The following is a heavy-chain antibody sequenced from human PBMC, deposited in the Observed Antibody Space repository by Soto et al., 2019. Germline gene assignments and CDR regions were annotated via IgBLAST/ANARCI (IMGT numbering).Heavy chain of an antibody. V-gene: IGHV2-5*01. Sequence: SGPTLVNPTQTLTLTCTFSGFSLSTSGVGVGWIRQPPGKALEWLALIYWNDDKRYSPSLKSRLTITKDTSKNQVVLTMTNMDPVDTATYYFAHRPPEDCSSTSCYFFGPNWFVPWCQGTLLTV. CDR1: GFSLSTSGVG. CDR2: IYWNDDK. D-gene: IGHD2-2*01. CDR3: AHRPPEDCSSTSCYFFGPNWFVP. J-gene: IGHJ5*02.